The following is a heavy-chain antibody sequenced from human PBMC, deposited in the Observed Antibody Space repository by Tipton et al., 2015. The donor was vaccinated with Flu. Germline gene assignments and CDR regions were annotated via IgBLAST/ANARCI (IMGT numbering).Heavy chain of an antibody. CDR2: ISYSGST. V-gene: IGHV4-59*08. CDR1: GGSISSYY. J-gene: IGHJ4*02. D-gene: IGHD4-11*01. Sequence: TLSLTCTVSGGSISSYYWSWIRQSPGKGLEWIGYISYSGSTNYNPSLKSRVTISVDTSKNQFSLKLSSVTAADTAVFYCASHSYSRGRAGHWGQGTLVTVSS. CDR3: ASHSYSRGRAGH.